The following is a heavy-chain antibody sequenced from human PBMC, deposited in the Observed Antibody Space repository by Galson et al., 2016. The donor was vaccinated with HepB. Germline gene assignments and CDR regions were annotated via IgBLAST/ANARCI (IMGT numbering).Heavy chain of an antibody. CDR2: IHPSGGST. J-gene: IGHJ4*02. CDR1: GYTFTNYY. D-gene: IGHD2-15*01. V-gene: IGHV1-46*01. CDR3: ARYRGYSSAYLDY. Sequence: SVKVSCKASGYTFTNYYMHWVRQAPGQGLEWMGIIHPSGGSTYYAQRIQGRVTMTTDTSTRIAYMELRSLRTDDTAVYYCARYRGYSSAYLDYWGQGTLVTVSS.